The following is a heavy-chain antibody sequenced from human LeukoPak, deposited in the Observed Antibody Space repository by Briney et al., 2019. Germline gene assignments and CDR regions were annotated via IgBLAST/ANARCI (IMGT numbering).Heavy chain of an antibody. CDR3: ARRDNWFDP. Sequence: SETLSLTCAVYGGSFSGYYWSWIRQPLGKGLEWIGEINHSGSTNYNPSLKSRVTISVDTSKNQFSLKLSSVTAADAAVYYCARRDNWFDPWGQGTLVTVSS. CDR1: GGSFSGYY. V-gene: IGHV4-34*01. J-gene: IGHJ5*02. CDR2: INHSGST.